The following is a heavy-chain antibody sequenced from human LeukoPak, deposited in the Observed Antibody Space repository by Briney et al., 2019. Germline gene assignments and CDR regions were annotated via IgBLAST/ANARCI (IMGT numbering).Heavy chain of an antibody. CDR1: GYTFTDYF. J-gene: IGHJ4*02. Sequence: ASLTVSCKASGYTFTDYFLHWVRRAPGQEFELMWWINHNSGATHYIQSFQGRVTMTRDTSLSIAYLQLNSLTSDDTAMYYCARAQYLTAPAGTFANSWGQGTLVTVSS. D-gene: IGHD6-13*01. CDR2: INHNSGAT. V-gene: IGHV1-2*02. CDR3: ARAQYLTAPAGTFANS.